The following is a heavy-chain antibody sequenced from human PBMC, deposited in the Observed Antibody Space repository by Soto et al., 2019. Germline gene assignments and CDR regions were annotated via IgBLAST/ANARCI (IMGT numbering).Heavy chain of an antibody. CDR1: GLTFSSYG. V-gene: IGHV3-33*01. Sequence: PGGSLRLSCAASGLTFSSYGMHWVRQAPGKGLEWVAVIWYDGSNKYYADSVKGRFTISRDNSKNTLYLQMNSLRAEDTAVYYCARGKWLVLDYYYGMDVWGQGTTVTVSS. CDR2: IWYDGSNK. CDR3: ARGKWLVLDYYYGMDV. D-gene: IGHD6-19*01. J-gene: IGHJ6*02.